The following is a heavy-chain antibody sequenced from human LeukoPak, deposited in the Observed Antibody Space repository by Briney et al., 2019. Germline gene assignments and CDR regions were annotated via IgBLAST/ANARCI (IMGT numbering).Heavy chain of an antibody. J-gene: IGHJ5*02. Sequence: PGGSLRLSCAASGFTFSSYWMHWVRQAPGKGLVWVSRINSDGSSTSYADSVKGRFTISRDNAKNTLYLQMNSLRADDTAVYYCARDPLPYSSSWSYRENWFDPWGQGTLVTVSS. CDR2: INSDGSST. CDR3: ARDPLPYSSSWSYRENWFDP. V-gene: IGHV3-74*01. CDR1: GFTFSSYW. D-gene: IGHD6-13*01.